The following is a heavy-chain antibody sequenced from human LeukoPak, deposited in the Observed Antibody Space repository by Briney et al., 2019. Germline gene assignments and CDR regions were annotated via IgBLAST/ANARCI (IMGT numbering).Heavy chain of an antibody. CDR2: ISSGGSTI. D-gene: IGHD6-6*01. V-gene: IGHV3-48*04. CDR3: ARAEYSSSSGGMDV. Sequence: GGSLRLSCAASGFTISSYSMNWVRQAPGKGLEWVSHISSGGSTIYYADSVKGRFTISRDNAKKSLYLQMNSLRAEDTAVYYCARAEYSSSSGGMDVWGQGTTVTVSS. CDR1: GFTISSYS. J-gene: IGHJ6*02.